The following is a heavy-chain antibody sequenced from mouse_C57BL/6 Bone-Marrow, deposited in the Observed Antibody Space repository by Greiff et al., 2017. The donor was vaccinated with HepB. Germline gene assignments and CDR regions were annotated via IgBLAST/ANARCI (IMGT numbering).Heavy chain of an antibody. D-gene: IGHD1-1*01. J-gene: IGHJ1*03. V-gene: IGHV1-4*01. CDR1: GYTFTSYT. Sequence: QVQLQQSGAELARPGASVKMSCKASGYTFTSYTMHWVKQRPGQGLEWIGYINPSSGDTKYNQKFKDKATLTADKSSSTAYMQLSSLPSEDSAVYDSARRWFCYGSSYWYFDVWDTGTTITVSS. CDR2: INPSSGDT. CDR3: ARRWFCYGSSYWYFDV.